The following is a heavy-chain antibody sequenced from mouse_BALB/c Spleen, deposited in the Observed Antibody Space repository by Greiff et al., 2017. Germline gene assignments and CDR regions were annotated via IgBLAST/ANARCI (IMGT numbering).Heavy chain of an antibody. J-gene: IGHJ4*01. V-gene: IGHV5-9-4*01. CDR3: ARADYYAMDY. Sequence: EVQGVESGGGLVKPGGSLKLSCAASGFTFSSYAMSWVRQSPEKRLEWVAEISSGGSYTYYPDTVTGRFTISRDNAKNTLYLEMSSLRSEDTAMYYCARADYYAMDYWGQGTSVTVSS. CDR1: GFTFSSYA. CDR2: ISSGGSYT.